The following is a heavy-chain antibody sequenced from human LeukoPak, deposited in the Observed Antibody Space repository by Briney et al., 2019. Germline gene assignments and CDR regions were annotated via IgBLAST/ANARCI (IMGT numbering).Heavy chain of an antibody. CDR3: ARSAAPHLRRIDY. CDR1: GYSISSAFY. J-gene: IGHJ4*02. V-gene: IGHV4-38-2*01. CDR2: IYYSGNT. D-gene: IGHD6-13*01. Sequence: ASETLSLTCAVSGYSISSAFYWGWTRQPPGKGRRWFGRIYYSGNTFYNPSLKSRLTISVDTSKNQFSLRLLPVNAADTAVYYCARSAAPHLRRIDYWGQGILVTVSS.